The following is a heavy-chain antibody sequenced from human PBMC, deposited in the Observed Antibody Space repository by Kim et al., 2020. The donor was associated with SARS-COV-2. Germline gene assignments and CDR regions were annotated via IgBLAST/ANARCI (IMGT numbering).Heavy chain of an antibody. CDR3: ARDGVLVLMVYDPYYYYGMDV. Sequence: GGSLRLSCAASGFTFSSYGMHWVRQAPGKWLEWVAVIWYDGSNKYYADSVKGRFTISRDNSKNTLYLQMNSLRAEDTAVYYCARDGVLVLMVYDPYYYYGMDVWGQGTTVTVSS. CDR1: GFTFSSYG. J-gene: IGHJ6*02. V-gene: IGHV3-33*01. D-gene: IGHD2-8*01. CDR2: IWYDGSNK.